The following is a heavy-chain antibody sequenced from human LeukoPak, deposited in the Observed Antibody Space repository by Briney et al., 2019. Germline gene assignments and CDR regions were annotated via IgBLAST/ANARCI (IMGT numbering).Heavy chain of an antibody. CDR1: GFTFSSYA. CDR2: ISGSGGST. Sequence: PGGSLRLSCAASGFTFSSYAMSWVRQAPGKGLEWVSAISGSGGSTYYADSVKGRFTISRDNSKNTLYLQMNSLRAEDTSVYYCAKDSPSLLPGYLDAFDIWGQGTMVTVSS. D-gene: IGHD3-9*01. CDR3: AKDSPSLLPGYLDAFDI. J-gene: IGHJ3*02. V-gene: IGHV3-23*01.